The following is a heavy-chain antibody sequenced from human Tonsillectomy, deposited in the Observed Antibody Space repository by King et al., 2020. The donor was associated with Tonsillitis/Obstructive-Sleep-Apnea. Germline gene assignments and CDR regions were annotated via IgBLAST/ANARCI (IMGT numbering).Heavy chain of an antibody. D-gene: IGHD4-17*01. CDR2: IYPGDFDT. CDR3: AAGGYGDLGGWFDP. Sequence: VQLVQSGAEVKKPGESLKISCKGSGYSFPSYWIGWVRQMPGKGLEGMGVIYPGDFDTIYSPSFQGQVTIPADKSISTAYLQWSSLKASDSAMYYCAAGGYGDLGGWFDPWGQGTLVIVSS. J-gene: IGHJ5*02. CDR1: GYSFPSYW. V-gene: IGHV5-51*01.